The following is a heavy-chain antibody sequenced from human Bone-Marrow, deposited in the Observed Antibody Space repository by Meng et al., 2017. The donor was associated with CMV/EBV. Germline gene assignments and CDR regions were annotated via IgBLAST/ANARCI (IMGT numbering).Heavy chain of an antibody. Sequence: GESLKISCAASGFTFSNSDMNWVRQAPGKGLEWVSGVSWNGSRTHYADSVKGRFIISRDNSRNFLYQQMNSLRPEDMAVYYCVRKENCSSTSCYTNFDYWGQGTLVTVS. J-gene: IGHJ4*02. CDR2: VSWNGSRT. V-gene: IGHV3-19*01. CDR1: GFTFSNSD. CDR3: VRKENCSSTSCYTNFDY. D-gene: IGHD2-2*02.